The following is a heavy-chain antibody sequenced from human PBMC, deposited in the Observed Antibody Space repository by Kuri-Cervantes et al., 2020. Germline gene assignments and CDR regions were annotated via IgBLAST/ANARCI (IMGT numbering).Heavy chain of an antibody. CDR2: FYSSGST. Sequence: SETLSLTCSVSGGSINRNYWSWIRQPPGKGLEWIGYFYSSGSTNYNPSLKSRVTISVDTSKNQFSLKLSSVTAADTAVYYCVRALSLVGATSDFDYWGQGTLVTVSS. V-gene: IGHV4-59*01. D-gene: IGHD1-26*01. J-gene: IGHJ4*02. CDR3: VRALSLVGATSDFDY. CDR1: GGSINRNY.